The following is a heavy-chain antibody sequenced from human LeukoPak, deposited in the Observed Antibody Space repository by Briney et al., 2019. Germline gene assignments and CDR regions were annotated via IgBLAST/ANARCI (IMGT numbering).Heavy chain of an antibody. Sequence: GASVKVSCKASGYTFTSYDINWVRQATGQGLEWMGWMNPNSGNTGYAQKFQGRVTITRNTSISTAYMELSSLRSEDTAVYYCARFGTDCSSTSCYTLSSDYWGQGTLVTVSS. V-gene: IGHV1-8*03. CDR1: GYTFTSYD. D-gene: IGHD2-2*02. CDR3: ARFGTDCSSTSCYTLSSDY. CDR2: MNPNSGNT. J-gene: IGHJ4*02.